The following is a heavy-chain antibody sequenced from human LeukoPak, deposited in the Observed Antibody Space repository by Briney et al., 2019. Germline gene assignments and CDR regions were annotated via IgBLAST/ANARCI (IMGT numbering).Heavy chain of an antibody. CDR3: ARARPDTAMAVDY. D-gene: IGHD5-18*01. V-gene: IGHV4-59*01. Sequence: PSETLSLTCTVSGGSISSYYWSWVRQPPGKGLEWIGYIYNSGSTKYNPSLKSRVTVSVDTSKNQFSLKLSSVTAADTAVYYCARARPDTAMAVDYWDQGTLVTVSS. J-gene: IGHJ4*02. CDR2: IYNSGST. CDR1: GGSISSYY.